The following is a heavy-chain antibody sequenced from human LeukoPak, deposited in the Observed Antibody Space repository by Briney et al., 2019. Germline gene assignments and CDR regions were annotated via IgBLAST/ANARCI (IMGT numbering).Heavy chain of an antibody. V-gene: IGHV3-11*03. CDR2: INSSSSYT. D-gene: IGHD6-13*01. CDR3: AAGTAADF. J-gene: IGHJ4*02. Sequence: TGESLRLSCVVSGIPFSDYYMNWIRQALGKGPEWISYINSSSSYTDYADSVKGRFTISRDNAKSALYLQMNSLRLEDTAVYYCAAGTAADFRGQGTLVT. CDR1: GIPFSDYY.